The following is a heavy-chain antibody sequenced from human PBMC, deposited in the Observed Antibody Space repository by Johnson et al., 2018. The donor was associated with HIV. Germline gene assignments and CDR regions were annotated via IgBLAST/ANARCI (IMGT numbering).Heavy chain of an antibody. CDR1: GFTFSRYW. J-gene: IGHJ3*02. CDR3: ARDKCSGGSCYDDDAFDI. Sequence: VQLVESGGGLVQPGGSLRLSCGASGFTFSRYWMSWVRQAPGKGLEWVANIKQDGSEKYYVESVKGRFTISRDKAKNSLDLQMNSRRAEDTAVYYCARDKCSGGSCYDDDAFDIWGQGTMVTVSS. V-gene: IGHV3-7*01. CDR2: IKQDGSEK. D-gene: IGHD2-15*01.